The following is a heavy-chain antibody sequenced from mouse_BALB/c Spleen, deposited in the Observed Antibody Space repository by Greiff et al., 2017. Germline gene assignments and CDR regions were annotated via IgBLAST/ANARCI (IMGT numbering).Heavy chain of an antibody. V-gene: IGHV1S81*02. D-gene: IGHD1-1*01. J-gene: IGHJ2*01. CDR2: INPSNGRT. Sequence: QVHVKQPGAELVKPGASVKLSCKASGYTFTSYWMHWVKQRPGQGLEWIGEINPSNGRTNYNEKFKSKATLTVDKSSSTAYMQLSSLTSEDSAVYYCARWGRLYYFDYWGQGTTLTVSS. CDR1: GYTFTSYW. CDR3: ARWGRLYYFDY.